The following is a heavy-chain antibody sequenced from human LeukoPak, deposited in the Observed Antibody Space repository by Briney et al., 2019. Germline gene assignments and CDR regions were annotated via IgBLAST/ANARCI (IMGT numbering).Heavy chain of an antibody. V-gene: IGHV4-34*01. CDR2: INHSGST. Sequence: SEAQSLTCAVYGGSFSGYYWSWIRQPPGNGLEWIGEINHSGSTNYNPSLKSRVTISVDTSKNQFSLKLSSVTAADTAVYYCARSTMVQVYYYYYYMDVWGKGTTVTVSS. CDR1: GGSFSGYY. D-gene: IGHD3-10*01. J-gene: IGHJ6*03. CDR3: ARSTMVQVYYYYYYMDV.